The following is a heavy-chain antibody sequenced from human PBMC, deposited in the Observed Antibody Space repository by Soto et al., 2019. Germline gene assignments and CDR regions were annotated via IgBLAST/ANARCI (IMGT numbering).Heavy chain of an antibody. J-gene: IGHJ3*02. CDR2: ISSSSSYI. V-gene: IGHV3-21*01. CDR1: GFTFSSYS. Sequence: GGSLRLSCAASGFTFSSYSMNWVRQAPGKGLEWVSSISSSSSYIYYADSVKGRFTISRDNAKNSLYLQMNSLRAEDTAVYYCARDQGYCSSTSCLDAFDIWGQGTMVTVSS. D-gene: IGHD2-2*01. CDR3: ARDQGYCSSTSCLDAFDI.